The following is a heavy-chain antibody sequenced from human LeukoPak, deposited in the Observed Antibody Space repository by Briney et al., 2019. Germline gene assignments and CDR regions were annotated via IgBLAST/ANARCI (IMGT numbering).Heavy chain of an antibody. V-gene: IGHV3-30*18. CDR3: AKDGRIAAAGTRGRQPFDY. CDR2: ISYDGSNK. D-gene: IGHD6-13*01. CDR1: GFTFSSYG. Sequence: GGSLRPSCPASGFTFSSYGMHWVGQAQGKGREWGAVISYDGSNKYYADSVKGRFTISRDNSKNTLYLQMNSLRAEDTAVYYCAKDGRIAAAGTRGRQPFDYWGQGTLVTVSS. J-gene: IGHJ4*02.